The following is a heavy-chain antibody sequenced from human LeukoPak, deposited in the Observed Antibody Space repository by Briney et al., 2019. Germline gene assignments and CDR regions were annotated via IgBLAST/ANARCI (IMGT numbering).Heavy chain of an antibody. Sequence: GASVKVSCKASGYTFTNYDLNWVRQATGQGLEWMGWMNPKSGYTGFAQKFQGRVTMTRDTSISTAYMELGSLRSEDTAVYYCARVTGSIDYWGQGTLVTVSS. J-gene: IGHJ4*02. CDR3: ARVTGSIDY. CDR2: MNPKSGYT. V-gene: IGHV1-8*01. D-gene: IGHD1-26*01. CDR1: GYTFTNYD.